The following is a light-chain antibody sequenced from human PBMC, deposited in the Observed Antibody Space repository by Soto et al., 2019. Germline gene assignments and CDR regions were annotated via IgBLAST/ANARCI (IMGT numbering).Light chain of an antibody. J-gene: IGKJ1*01. CDR2: EAS. Sequence: DIQMTQSPSTLSASVGDRVTITCRASQSISGWLAWYQQKPGQAPKLLIYEASSLVTGVPSRFSGSGSGTEFTLTIGTLQPDDFATYYCQHYDSSSWTFGQGTKVEIK. V-gene: IGKV1-5*01. CDR3: QHYDSSSWT. CDR1: QSISGW.